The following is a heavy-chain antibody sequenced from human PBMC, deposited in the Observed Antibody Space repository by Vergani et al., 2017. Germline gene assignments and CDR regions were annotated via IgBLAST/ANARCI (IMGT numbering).Heavy chain of an antibody. D-gene: IGHD1-7*01. Sequence: VHLLESGGGLVQSGGSLRLSCSASGLTLSSYGVHWVRQAPGRGLESVTFTRPHEDGAFYSASVRGRFTVSRDNSKNTLYLEMNRLNVDDTAIYYCGKTQGTVVGTWWFDPWGQGTPVTVSS. CDR2: TRPHEDGA. CDR3: GKTQGTVVGTWWFDP. CDR1: GLTLSSYG. V-gene: IGHV3-30*02. J-gene: IGHJ5*02.